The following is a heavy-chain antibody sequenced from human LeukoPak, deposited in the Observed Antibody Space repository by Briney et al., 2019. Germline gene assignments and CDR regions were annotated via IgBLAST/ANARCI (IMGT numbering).Heavy chain of an antibody. CDR2: ISWNSGSI. Sequence: GGSLRLSCAASGFTVSSNYMSWVRQAPGKGLEWVSGISWNSGSIGYADSVKGRFTISRDNAKNSLYLQMNSLRAEDTALYYCAKGKIWFGELLAPFFDYWGQGTLVTVSS. J-gene: IGHJ4*02. D-gene: IGHD3-10*01. CDR3: AKGKIWFGELLAPFFDY. V-gene: IGHV3-9*01. CDR1: GFTVSSNY.